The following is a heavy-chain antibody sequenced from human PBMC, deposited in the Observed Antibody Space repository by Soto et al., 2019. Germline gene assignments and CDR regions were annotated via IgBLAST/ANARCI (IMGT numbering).Heavy chain of an antibody. V-gene: IGHV1-2*04. CDR3: ARGSTIRSSWHEQGFDY. J-gene: IGHJ4*02. Sequence: GASVKVSCKASGYTFTGYYMHWVRQAPGQGLEWMGWINPNSGGTNYAQKFQGWVTMTRDTSISTAYMELSRLRSDDTAVYYCARGSTIRSSWHEQGFDYWGQGTLVTVSS. CDR2: INPNSGGT. CDR1: GYTFTGYY. D-gene: IGHD6-13*01.